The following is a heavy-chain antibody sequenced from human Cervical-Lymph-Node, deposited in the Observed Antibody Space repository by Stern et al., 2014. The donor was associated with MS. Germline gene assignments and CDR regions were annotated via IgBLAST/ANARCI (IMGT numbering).Heavy chain of an antibody. V-gene: IGHV1-46*01. CDR2: INPSGGST. D-gene: IGHD6-19*01. Sequence: QDQLVQSGAEVKKPGASVKVSCKASGYTFTSYYMHWVRQAPGQGLEWMGIINPSGGSTSYAQKFQGRVTMTRDTSTSTVYMELSSLRSEDTAVYYCARDLGIAVAGTENYYYGMDVWGQGTTVTVSS. CDR3: ARDLGIAVAGTENYYYGMDV. J-gene: IGHJ6*02. CDR1: GYTFTSYY.